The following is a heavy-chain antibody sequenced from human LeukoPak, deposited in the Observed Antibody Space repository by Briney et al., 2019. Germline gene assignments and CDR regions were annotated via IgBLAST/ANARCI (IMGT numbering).Heavy chain of an antibody. Sequence: SKTLSLTCTVSGGSISSSSYYWGWIRQPPGKGLEWIGSIYYSGSTYYNPSLKSRVTISVDTSKNQFSLKLSSVTAADTAVYYCARHVRGEYLMYYFDYWGQGTLVTVSS. V-gene: IGHV4-39*01. CDR2: IYYSGST. J-gene: IGHJ4*02. D-gene: IGHD4-17*01. CDR1: GGSISSSSYY. CDR3: ARHVRGEYLMYYFDY.